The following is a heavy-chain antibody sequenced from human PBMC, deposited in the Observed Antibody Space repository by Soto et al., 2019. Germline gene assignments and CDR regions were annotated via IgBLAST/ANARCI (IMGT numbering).Heavy chain of an antibody. D-gene: IGHD5-12*01. J-gene: IGHJ4*02. V-gene: IGHV5-51*01. CDR2: MYPGDSDT. Sequence: LGESLKISCKASGYNFVKYWIAWVRQIPGKGLEWMGFMYPGDSDTRYSPSFQGQVTISADKSIGTAYLQWNSLKTSDTATYYCARHQADGYNYGPLGYWGQGTVVTVSS. CDR1: GYNFVKYW. CDR3: ARHQADGYNYGPLGY.